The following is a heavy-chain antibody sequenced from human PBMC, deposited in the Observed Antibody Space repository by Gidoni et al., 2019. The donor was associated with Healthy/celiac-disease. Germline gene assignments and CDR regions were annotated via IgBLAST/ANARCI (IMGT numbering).Heavy chain of an antibody. CDR3: ARDEAMIGNYYGMDV. J-gene: IGHJ6*02. CDR2: IWYDGSNK. V-gene: IGHV3-33*01. D-gene: IGHD3-22*01. Sequence: QVQLVESGGGVVQPGRSLRLSCAASGFPFSSYGMHWVRQAPGKGLEWVAVIWYDGSNKYYADSVKGRFTISRDNSKNTLYLQMNSLRAEDTAVYYCARDEAMIGNYYGMDVWGQGTTVTVSS. CDR1: GFPFSSYG.